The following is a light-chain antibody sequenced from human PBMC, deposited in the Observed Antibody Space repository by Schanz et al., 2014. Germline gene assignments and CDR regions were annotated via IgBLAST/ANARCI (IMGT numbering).Light chain of an antibody. CDR1: SSDVGGYNF. Sequence: QSVLTQPASVSGSPGQSITISCTGTSSDVGGYNFVSWYQQHPGKAPKLMIHDVSKRPSGVPDRFSGSKSGNTASLTISGLQAEDEADYYCCSYAGSSTVVFGGGTKLTVL. CDR3: CSYAGSSTVV. V-gene: IGLV2-23*02. J-gene: IGLJ3*02. CDR2: DVS.